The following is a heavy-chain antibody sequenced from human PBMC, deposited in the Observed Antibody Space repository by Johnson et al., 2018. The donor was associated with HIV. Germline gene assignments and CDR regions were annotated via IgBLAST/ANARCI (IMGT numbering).Heavy chain of an antibody. CDR3: AHRGRVGGSYGDAFDI. D-gene: IGHD1-26*01. CDR2: ISYDGSDK. Sequence: QVQLVESGGGVVQPGRSLRLSCAASGFTFSSYAMHWVRQAPAKGLEWVAVISYDGSDKYYADSVQGRLTISRDNSKNTLYLQMNSLRAEDTAVYYCAHRGRVGGSYGDAFDIWGQGTMVTVSS. CDR1: GFTFSSYA. J-gene: IGHJ3*02. V-gene: IGHV3-30*04.